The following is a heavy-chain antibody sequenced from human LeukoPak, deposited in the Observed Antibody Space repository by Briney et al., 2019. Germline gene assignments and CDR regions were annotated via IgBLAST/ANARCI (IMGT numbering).Heavy chain of an antibody. V-gene: IGHV4-38-2*01. CDR2: IYHNGET. D-gene: IGHD2-2*01. Sequence: PSETLSLTCAVSGHSISSNYYWGWIRQPPGKGLEWIGSIYHNGETYYSPSLKSRVTMSVDTSKNQFSLELNSVTAADTTVYYCARQIDREVPVDSDHWGQGTLVTVSS. CDR1: GHSISSNYY. CDR3: ARQIDREVPVDSDH. J-gene: IGHJ4*02.